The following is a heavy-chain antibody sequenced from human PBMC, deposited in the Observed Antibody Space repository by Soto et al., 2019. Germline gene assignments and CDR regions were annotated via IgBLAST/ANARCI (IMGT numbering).Heavy chain of an antibody. D-gene: IGHD6-6*01. Sequence: GWSLRLSRAACGVTVWSYAMNWLRQETGKGLEWVSTISGSGGSTYYAHTSTYYADSVKGRFTISRDNSKNTLYLQMDSLRAEDTAVYYCARGSSSSYYYYYFGMDVWGQGTTVTVSS. J-gene: IGHJ6*02. CDR3: ARGSSSSYYYYYFGMDV. V-gene: IGHV3-23*01. CDR1: GVTVWSYA. CDR2: ISGSGGSTYYAHTST.